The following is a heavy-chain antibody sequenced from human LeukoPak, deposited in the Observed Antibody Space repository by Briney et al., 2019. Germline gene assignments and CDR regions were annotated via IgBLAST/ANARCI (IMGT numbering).Heavy chain of an antibody. CDR3: ARGLTPQQHHFDS. D-gene: IGHD4-23*01. J-gene: IGHJ4*02. Sequence: PGGSLRLSCAASGFTFSSYEMNWVRQAPGKGLEWIGEINHSGSTNYNPSLKSRVTISLDTSKNQFSLKVSSVTAADTAVYYCARGLTPQQHHFDSWGQGTLVTVSS. CDR1: GFTFSSYE. CDR2: INHSGST. V-gene: IGHV4-34*01.